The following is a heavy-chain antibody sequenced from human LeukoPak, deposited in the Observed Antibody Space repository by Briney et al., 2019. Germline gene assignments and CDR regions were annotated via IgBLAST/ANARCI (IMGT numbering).Heavy chain of an antibody. D-gene: IGHD5-18*01. Sequence: GGSLRLSCAASGFTFSSYGMHRVRQAPGKGLEWVAIMWYDGSNKYYTDSVKGRFTISRDNSKNTLYVQMNSLRVEDTAVYYCAREDTALVIAYWGQGTLVTVSS. CDR3: AREDTALVIAY. CDR2: MWYDGSNK. V-gene: IGHV3-33*01. J-gene: IGHJ4*02. CDR1: GFTFSSYG.